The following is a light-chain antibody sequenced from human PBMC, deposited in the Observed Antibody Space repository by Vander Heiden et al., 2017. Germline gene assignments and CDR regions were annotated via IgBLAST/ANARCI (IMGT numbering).Light chain of an antibody. CDR3: QSYDSTMWV. CDR1: SGNFASNH. J-gene: IGLJ3*02. V-gene: IGLV6-57*01. CDR2: EDD. Sequence: FMLTQPHSASESPGQTVTIPCTRSSGNFASNHVQWYRQRPGSSPTTVIYEDDQRPSAGPDRFSGSTDSSAKSASLTISGLETEDAADYCCQSYDSTMWVFGGGTKLTVL.